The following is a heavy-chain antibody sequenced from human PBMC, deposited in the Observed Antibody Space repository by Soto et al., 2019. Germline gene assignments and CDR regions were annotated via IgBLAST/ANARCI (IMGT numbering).Heavy chain of an antibody. Sequence: SETLSLTCAVSGGSISSSNWRSWVRQPPGKGLEWIGEIYHSGSTNYNPSLKSRVTISVDKSKNQFSLKLSSVTAADTAVYYCARDLLRVTGDDYYYYGMDVWGQGTTVTVSS. CDR2: IYHSGST. J-gene: IGHJ6*02. V-gene: IGHV4-4*02. CDR1: GGSISSSNW. D-gene: IGHD7-27*01. CDR3: ARDLLRVTGDDYYYYGMDV.